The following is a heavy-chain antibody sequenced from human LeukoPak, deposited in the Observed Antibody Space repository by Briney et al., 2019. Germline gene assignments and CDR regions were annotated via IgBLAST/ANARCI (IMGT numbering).Heavy chain of an antibody. CDR3: ARDKRQWLVKSHAFDI. V-gene: IGHV1-18*01. J-gene: IGHJ3*02. CDR1: GYTFTSYG. Sequence: ASVKVSCKASGYTFTSYGISWVRQAPGQGLEWMGWISAYNGNTNYAQKLQGRVTMTTDTSTSTAYMELRSLRSDDTAVYYCARDKRQWLVKSHAFDIWGQGTMVTVSS. CDR2: ISAYNGNT. D-gene: IGHD6-19*01.